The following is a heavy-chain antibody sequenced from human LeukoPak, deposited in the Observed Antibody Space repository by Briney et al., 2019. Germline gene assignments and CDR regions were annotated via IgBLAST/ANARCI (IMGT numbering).Heavy chain of an antibody. J-gene: IGHJ6*04. CDR1: GFTFSSYD. D-gene: IGHD6-13*01. CDR2: IGTAGDT. Sequence: SGGSLRLSCAASGFTFSSYDMHWVRQATGKGREWVSAIGTAGDTYYPGSVKGRFIISRENAKNSLYLQMNSLRAGDTAVYYCARDFERSSSWPGFDVWGKGTTFTVSS. CDR3: ARDFERSSSWPGFDV. V-gene: IGHV3-13*01.